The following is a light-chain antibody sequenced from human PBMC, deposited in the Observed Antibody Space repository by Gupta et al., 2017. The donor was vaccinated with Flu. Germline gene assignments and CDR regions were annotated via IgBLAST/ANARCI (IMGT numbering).Light chain of an antibody. CDR1: SSNIGAGYD. CDR3: QSYDSSLSALYV. CDR2: GNS. V-gene: IGLV1-40*01. J-gene: IGLJ1*01. Sequence: SCTGSSSNIGAGYDVHWYQQLPGTAPKLLIYGNSNRPSGVPDRFSGSKSGTSASLAITGLQAEDEADYYCQSYDSSLSALYVFGTGTKVTVL.